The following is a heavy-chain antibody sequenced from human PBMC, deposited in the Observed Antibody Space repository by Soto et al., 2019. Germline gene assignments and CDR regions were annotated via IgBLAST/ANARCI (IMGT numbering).Heavy chain of an antibody. V-gene: IGHV1-46*01. CDR2: INPSGGST. J-gene: IGHJ6*02. D-gene: IGHD6-13*01. CDR1: GYTFTSYY. CDR3: ARDRVHSTTFYYYYGMDV. Sequence: GASVKVSCKASGYTFTSYYMHWVRQAPGQGLEWMGIINPSGGSTSYAQKFQGRVTMTRDTSTSTVYMELSSLRSEDTAVYYCARDRVHSTTFYYYYGMDVWGQGTTVTVS.